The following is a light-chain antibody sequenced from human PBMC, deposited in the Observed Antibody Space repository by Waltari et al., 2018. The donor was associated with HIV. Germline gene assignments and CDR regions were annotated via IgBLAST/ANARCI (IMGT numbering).Light chain of an antibody. Sequence: DIVMTQSPDSLAVSLGERDNINCKSSQSVLNSSSNKNSLAWYQQKSGQPPKLLIYWASTRESGVPERFSGSGSGTDFTLTISSLQAADVAVYYCQQHYTSPYTFGQGTKLEIK. J-gene: IGKJ2*01. CDR3: QQHYTSPYT. V-gene: IGKV4-1*01. CDR2: WAS. CDR1: QSVLNSSSNKNS.